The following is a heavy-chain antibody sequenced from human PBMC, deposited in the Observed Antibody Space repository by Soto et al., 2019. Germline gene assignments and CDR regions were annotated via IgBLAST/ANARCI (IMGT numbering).Heavy chain of an antibody. V-gene: IGHV1-69*02. CDR3: ARLPGRAAAEWFDS. Sequence: ASVKVSCKACGGTFSSYTISWVRQAPGQGLEWMGRIIPILGIANYAQKFQGRVTITADKSTSTAYMELSSLRSEDTAVYYCARLPGRAAAEWFDSWGQGTLVTASS. CDR2: IIPILGIA. D-gene: IGHD6-13*01. J-gene: IGHJ5*01. CDR1: GGTFSSYT.